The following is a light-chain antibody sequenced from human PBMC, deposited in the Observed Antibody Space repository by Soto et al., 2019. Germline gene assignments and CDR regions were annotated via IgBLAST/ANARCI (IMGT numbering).Light chain of an antibody. V-gene: IGKV3-11*01. CDR1: QSVSSH. CDR2: DAS. J-gene: IGKJ2*01. Sequence: EIVLTQSPATLSLSPGERATLSCRASQSVSSHLAWYQQKPGQAPRLLIYDASNRATGIPARFSGSGSGTDFTLTISSLEPEDFAVYYWQQRSNWPPYTFGQGTKLDIK. CDR3: QQRSNWPPYT.